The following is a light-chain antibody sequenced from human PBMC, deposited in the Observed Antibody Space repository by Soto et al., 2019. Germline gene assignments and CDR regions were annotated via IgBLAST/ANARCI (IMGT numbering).Light chain of an antibody. CDR2: DAS. CDR1: QDISKN. J-gene: IGKJ5*01. Sequence: IQMTQSPSSLSASVGDSVTITCQASQDISKNLNWYQQKPGKAPKLLIYDASILQTGGPSRFSRSGSATHFTFTIIILQPEDIATYYCQQDDTLIPITFGQGTRLEIK. CDR3: QQDDTLIPIT. V-gene: IGKV1-33*01.